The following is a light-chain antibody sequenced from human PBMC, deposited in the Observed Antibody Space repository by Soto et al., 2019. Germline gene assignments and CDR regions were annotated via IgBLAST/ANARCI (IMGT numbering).Light chain of an antibody. J-gene: IGLJ3*02. CDR1: SSNIGSNT. V-gene: IGLV1-44*01. CDR2: SNN. CDR3: AAWDDSLNGWV. Sequence: QSVLTQPPSASGTPEQRVTISCSGSSSNIGSNTVNWYQQFPGTAPKLLIYSNNQRPSGVPDRFSDSKSGTSASLAIRGLQSEDEADYYCAAWDDSLNGWVFGGGTKLTVL.